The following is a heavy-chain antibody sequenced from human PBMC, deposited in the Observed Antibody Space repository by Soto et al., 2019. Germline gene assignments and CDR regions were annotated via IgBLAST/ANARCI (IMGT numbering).Heavy chain of an antibody. J-gene: IGHJ6*02. D-gene: IGHD2-21*01. V-gene: IGHV1-18*01. CDR3: ARGGNNLAYPPNYYGMDV. Sequence: ASVKVSCKASGYTFTSYGISWVRQAPGQGLEWMGWISAYNGNTNYAQKLQGRVTMTTDTSASTAYMELRSLRSDDTAVYYCARGGNNLAYPPNYYGMDVWGQGTTVTVS. CDR2: ISAYNGNT. CDR1: GYTFTSYG.